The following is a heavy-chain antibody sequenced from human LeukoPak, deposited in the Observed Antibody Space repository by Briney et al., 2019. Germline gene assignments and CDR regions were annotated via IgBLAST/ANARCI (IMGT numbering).Heavy chain of an antibody. D-gene: IGHD3-22*01. Sequence: GGSLRLSCAASGFTVTNYGMVWVRQAPGKGLEWVSSINGRGDETHHADSVKGRFTISRDNSKNTLYLQMTSLRAEDTAVYYCAREARYESSGYYFDFWGQGTQVTVSS. CDR1: GFTVTNYG. CDR3: AREARYESSGYYFDF. V-gene: IGHV3-23*01. CDR2: INGRGDET. J-gene: IGHJ4*02.